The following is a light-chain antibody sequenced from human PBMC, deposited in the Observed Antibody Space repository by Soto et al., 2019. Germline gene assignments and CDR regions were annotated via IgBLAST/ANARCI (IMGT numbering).Light chain of an antibody. CDR2: GAS. J-gene: IGKJ4*01. V-gene: IGKV3-20*01. Sequence: EIVLTQSPGTLSLSPGERATLSCRASQSVSSSYLVWYQQKPGQAPRLLIYGASSRATGIPDRFSGSGSGTDFTLTISRLEPEDFAVYYCQQYGSSFFFGGGTKVEIK. CDR1: QSVSSSY. CDR3: QQYGSSFF.